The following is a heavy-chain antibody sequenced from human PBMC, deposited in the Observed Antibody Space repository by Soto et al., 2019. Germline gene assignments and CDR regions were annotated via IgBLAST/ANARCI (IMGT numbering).Heavy chain of an antibody. CDR1: GITLSDNY. CDR2: ISNSDYTT. J-gene: IGHJ4*02. D-gene: IGHD2-8*01. Sequence: QVHLVASGGGWGKPGGSLRLSCVASGITLSDNYMTWIRQAPGKGLEWLSYISNSDYTTYYADSVKGRFTISRDNAKNSLYLQLNGLRVEDTAVYYCASGKWSLDYWGQGILVTVSS. CDR3: ASGKWSLDY. V-gene: IGHV3-11*01.